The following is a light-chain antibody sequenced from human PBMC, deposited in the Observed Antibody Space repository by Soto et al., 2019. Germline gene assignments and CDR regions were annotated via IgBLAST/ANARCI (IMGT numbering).Light chain of an antibody. CDR2: EVS. CDR1: SSDVGGYNY. V-gene: IGLV2-14*01. CDR3: SSFSSITREV. J-gene: IGLJ2*01. Sequence: QSALTQPASMSGSPGRSITISCTGTSSDVGGYNYVSWYQQHPGKAPKLMIYEVSNRPSGVSHRFSGSKSGNTASLTISGLQTEDEADYYCSSFSSITREVFGGGTKLTVL.